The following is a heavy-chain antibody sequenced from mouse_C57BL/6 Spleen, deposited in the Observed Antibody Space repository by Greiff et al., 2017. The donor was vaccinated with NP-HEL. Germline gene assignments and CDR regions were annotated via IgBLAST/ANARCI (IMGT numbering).Heavy chain of an antibody. CDR1: GYAFSSSW. J-gene: IGHJ3*01. V-gene: IGHV1-82*01. CDR2: IYPGDGDT. D-gene: IGHD2-3*01. CDR3: ASGDDGCPWYAY. Sequence: QVQLQQSGPELVKPGASVKISCKASGYAFSSSWMNWVKQRPGKGLEWIGRIYPGDGDTNYNGKFKGKATLTADKSSSPSYMQLSSLTSEDSAVYFCASGDDGCPWYAYWGQGALVTVSA.